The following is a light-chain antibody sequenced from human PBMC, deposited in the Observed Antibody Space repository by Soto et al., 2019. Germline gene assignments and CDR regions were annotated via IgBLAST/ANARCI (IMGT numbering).Light chain of an antibody. Sequence: IQITQSPSSLSASVGDRVTITCQASQDISNYLNWYQQKPGKAPKLMISDASRLETGVPSRFSGRGSGTEFTLTISNLQPDDFATYYCQQYNSLWTFGQGTKVAIK. CDR2: DAS. CDR3: QQYNSLWT. V-gene: IGKV1-33*01. CDR1: QDISNY. J-gene: IGKJ1*01.